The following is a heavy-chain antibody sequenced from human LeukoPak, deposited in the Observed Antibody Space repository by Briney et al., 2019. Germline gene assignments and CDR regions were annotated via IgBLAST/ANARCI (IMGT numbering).Heavy chain of an antibody. D-gene: IGHD3-16*01. V-gene: IGHV1-69*05. CDR2: IIPIFGTA. CDR3: ARGRLRLGLPGFDY. CDR1: GGTFSSYA. Sequence: SVKVSCKACGGTFSSYAISWVRQAPGQGLESMGRIIPIFGTANYAQKFQGRVTITTDESTSTAYMELSSLRSEDTAVYYCARGRLRLGLPGFDYWGQGTLVTVSS. J-gene: IGHJ4*02.